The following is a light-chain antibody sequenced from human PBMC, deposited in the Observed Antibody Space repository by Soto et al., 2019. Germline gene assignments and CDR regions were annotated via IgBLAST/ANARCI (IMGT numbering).Light chain of an antibody. CDR1: SSNIGSET. CDR2: SDN. Sequence: QSVLTQPPSASGTPGQRVTISCSGSSSNIGSETVNWYQQLPGMAPKLLIYSDNQRPSEVPHRFSGSKSGTSASLAISGLQPEDEADYYCSAWDGSLKGALFVGGTQLTVL. CDR3: SAWDGSLKGAL. J-gene: IGLJ2*01. V-gene: IGLV1-44*01.